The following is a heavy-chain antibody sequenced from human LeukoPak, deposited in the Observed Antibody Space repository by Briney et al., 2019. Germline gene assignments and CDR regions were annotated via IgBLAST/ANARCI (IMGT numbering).Heavy chain of an antibody. Sequence: PSETLSLTCTVSGGSISGSSYYWGWIRQPPGKGLEWIGSIYYSGSTYYNPSLKSRVTISVDTSKNQFSLKLSSVTAADTAVYYCASGCTGGVWIPYYYYYYMDVWGKGTTVTVSS. D-gene: IGHD2-8*02. J-gene: IGHJ6*03. CDR3: ASGCTGGVWIPYYYYYYMDV. CDR2: IYYSGST. V-gene: IGHV4-39*01. CDR1: GGSISGSSYY.